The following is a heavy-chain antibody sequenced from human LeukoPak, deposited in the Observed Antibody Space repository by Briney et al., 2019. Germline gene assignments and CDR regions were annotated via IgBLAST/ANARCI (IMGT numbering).Heavy chain of an antibody. CDR1: SGSISTYH. J-gene: IGHJ2*01. CDR2: IYRSGST. Sequence: SETLSRTCSGSSGSISTYHWKWLRQPAGKGLEWIGRIYRSGSTNYNPSLNSGVVMSVDTSKNQYSLKQTSVTAPDTAIYYGARGEREPTGWYFDLWGRGTLVTVST. D-gene: IGHD1-26*01. V-gene: IGHV4-4*07. CDR3: ARGEREPTGWYFDL.